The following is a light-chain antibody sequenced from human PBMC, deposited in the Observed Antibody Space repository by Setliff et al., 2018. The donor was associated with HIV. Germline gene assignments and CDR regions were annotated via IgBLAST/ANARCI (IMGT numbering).Light chain of an antibody. CDR3: SSYGSGDALL. Sequence: QSALTQPASVSRSPGQSINISCTGTNSDVGNYNLVSWYQHHPDKAPKLIIYEVTKRPSGVSNRFSGSKSGNTASLTISGLQAEDEAHFFCSSYGSGDALLFGTGTKVTV. CDR2: EVT. J-gene: IGLJ1*01. CDR1: NSDVGNYNL. V-gene: IGLV2-14*02.